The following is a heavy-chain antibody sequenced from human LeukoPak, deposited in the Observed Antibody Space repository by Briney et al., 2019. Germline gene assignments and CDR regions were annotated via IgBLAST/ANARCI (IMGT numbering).Heavy chain of an antibody. CDR3: ARDHLTTIFGVLIFNAIDF. D-gene: IGHD3-3*01. CDR2: IKQDGSEK. CDR1: GFTFSRSW. J-gene: IGHJ4*02. Sequence: GGSLRLSCAASGFTFSRSWMSWVRQAPGKGLEWVANIKQDGSEKYYVDSVKGRFTISRDNARNSVYLQMNSLRAEDTAVYYCARDHLTTIFGVLIFNAIDFWGRGTLVAVSS. V-gene: IGHV3-7*01.